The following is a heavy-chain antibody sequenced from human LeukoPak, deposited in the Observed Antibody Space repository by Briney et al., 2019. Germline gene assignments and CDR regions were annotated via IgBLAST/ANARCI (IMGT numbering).Heavy chain of an antibody. CDR2: IDPRDSYT. J-gene: IGHJ4*02. V-gene: IGHV5-10-1*01. Sequence: GESLKISCKGSGYNFTSYWISWVRQMPGKGLEWMGRIDPRDSYTKYSPSFQGHVSISADKSISTAYLQWSSLKASDTATYYCARLESSGYYVYWGQGTLVTVSS. CDR1: GYNFTSYW. CDR3: ARLESSGYYVY. D-gene: IGHD3-22*01.